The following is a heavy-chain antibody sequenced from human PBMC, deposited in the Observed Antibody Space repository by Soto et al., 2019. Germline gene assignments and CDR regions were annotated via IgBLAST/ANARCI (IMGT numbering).Heavy chain of an antibody. V-gene: IGHV4-39*01. CDR3: ARHGPLTNNWNQLNY. CDR1: GGCISRSPYY. J-gene: IGHJ4*02. Sequence: PSETMSLTCTVSGGCISRSPYYWAWISQPPGKGLQWIGNIYYNGNTFYNPSLKSRVTISIDTSKSQFSLGLSSVTASDTAVYYCARHGPLTNNWNQLNYWGQGTLVTVSS. D-gene: IGHD1-1*01. CDR2: IYYNGNT.